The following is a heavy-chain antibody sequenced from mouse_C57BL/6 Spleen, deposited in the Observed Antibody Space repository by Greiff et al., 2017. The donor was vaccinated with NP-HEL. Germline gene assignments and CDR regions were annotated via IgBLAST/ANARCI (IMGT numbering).Heavy chain of an antibody. CDR3: ARDDGFDY. CDR2: INPNNGGT. Sequence: EVQLQQSGPELVKPGASVKISCKASGYTFTDYYMNWVKQSHGKSLEWIGDINPNNGGTSYNQKFKGKATLTADKSSSTAYMELRSLTSEDSAVYYCARDDGFDYWGQGTTLTVSS. CDR1: GYTFTDYY. D-gene: IGHD2-12*01. V-gene: IGHV1-26*01. J-gene: IGHJ2*01.